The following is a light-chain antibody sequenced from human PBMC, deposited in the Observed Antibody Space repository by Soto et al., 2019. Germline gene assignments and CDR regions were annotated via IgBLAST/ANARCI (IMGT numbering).Light chain of an antibody. CDR1: QSLVHSDGNTY. V-gene: IGKV2-30*02. CDR2: KVS. Sequence: DVVMTQSPLSLPVTLGQPASISCRSSQSLVHSDGNTYLTWFQQRPGQSPRRLISKVSNRDSGVPDRFSGTGSGTDFTLKISSVEAEDVGAYYCMQGTHWPPYTFGQGTKLEIK. J-gene: IGKJ2*01. CDR3: MQGTHWPPYT.